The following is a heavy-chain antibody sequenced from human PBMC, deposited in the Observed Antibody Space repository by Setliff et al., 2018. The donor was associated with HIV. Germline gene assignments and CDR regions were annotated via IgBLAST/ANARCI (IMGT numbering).Heavy chain of an antibody. CDR3: VRLTADRTNYYYYMDV. J-gene: IGHJ6*03. D-gene: IGHD2-8*01. Sequence: ASVKVSCKASGYSLSTYAISWVRQAPGQGLEWMGWIDSNNGNRNFAQKFRGSVTMTTDISTNTAYMEVRSLSFDDTAVYYCVRLTADRTNYYYYMDVWGKGTTVTVS. CDR2: IDSNNGNR. CDR1: GYSLSTYA. V-gene: IGHV1-18*01.